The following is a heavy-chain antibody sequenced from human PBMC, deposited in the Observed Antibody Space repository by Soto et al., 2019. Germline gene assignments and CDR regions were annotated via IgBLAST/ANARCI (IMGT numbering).Heavy chain of an antibody. CDR1: GGSISGGGYY. CDR2: IYYSGSV. Sequence: QVQLQESGPGLVKPSHTLSLTCTVSGGSISGGGYYWSWIRQHPGKGLECVGYIYYSGSVYYNPSRMSRVTISVVTSKNQISLKLSSVTAADTAVYYCARVPRSYYGSETNWFDPWGQGTLVTVSS. D-gene: IGHD3-10*01. J-gene: IGHJ5*02. CDR3: ARVPRSYYGSETNWFDP. V-gene: IGHV4-31*03.